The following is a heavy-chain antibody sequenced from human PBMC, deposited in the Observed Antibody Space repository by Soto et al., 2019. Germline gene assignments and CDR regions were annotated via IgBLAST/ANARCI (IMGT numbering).Heavy chain of an antibody. CDR1: GFTFSNYA. D-gene: IGHD7-27*01. J-gene: IGHJ5*02. CDR3: ASDTIRKSMAPKLGDNWLDT. CDR2: IAYDGSNK. Sequence: PGGSLRLSCAVSGFTFSNYAMHWVRQAPGKGLEWVAVIAYDGSNKYYADSVKGRFTISRDNSKNTLYLQMNRLRAEDTAVYYCASDTIRKSMAPKLGDNWLDTWGQGTRVTVSS. V-gene: IGHV3-30-3*01.